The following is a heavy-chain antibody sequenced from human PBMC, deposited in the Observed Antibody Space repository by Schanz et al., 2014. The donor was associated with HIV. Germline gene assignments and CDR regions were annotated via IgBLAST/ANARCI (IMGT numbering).Heavy chain of an antibody. D-gene: IGHD3-3*01. CDR1: GGSFSSHA. Sequence: QVQLVQSGAEVQKPGSSVKVSCKASGGSFSSHAFSWVRQAPGQGLEWMGGIIPTFGIANYAPKFQGRITITADESTSTAYLELRSLRPEDTAMFFCARSFGVGDLGFGVWGQGTTVIVSS. CDR2: IIPTFGIA. V-gene: IGHV1-69*01. CDR3: ARSFGVGDLGFGV. J-gene: IGHJ6*02.